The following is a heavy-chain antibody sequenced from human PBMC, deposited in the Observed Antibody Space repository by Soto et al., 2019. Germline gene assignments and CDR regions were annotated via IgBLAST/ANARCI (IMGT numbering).Heavy chain of an antibody. CDR2: ISYDGSNK. D-gene: IGHD6-19*01. CDR1: GFTFSSYA. CDR3: ARDQQWLENYYYGMDV. J-gene: IGHJ6*02. V-gene: IGHV3-30-3*01. Sequence: GGSLRLSCAASGFTFSSYAMHWVRQAPGKGLEWVAVISYDGSNKYYADSVKGRFTISRDNSKNTLYLQMNSLRAEDTAVYYCARDQQWLENYYYGMDVWGQGTTVTVSS.